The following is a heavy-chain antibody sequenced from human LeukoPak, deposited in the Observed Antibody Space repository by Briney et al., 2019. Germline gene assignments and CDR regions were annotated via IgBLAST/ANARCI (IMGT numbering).Heavy chain of an antibody. D-gene: IGHD5-24*01. CDR3: AKDYVEMATIRAPDY. CDR2: IRYDGSNK. V-gene: IGHV3-30*02. J-gene: IGHJ4*02. Sequence: PGGSLRLSCAASGFTFSSYGMHWVRQAPGKGLEWVAFIRYDGSNKYYADSVKGRFTISRDNSKNTLYLQMNSLRAEDTAVYYCAKDYVEMATIRAPDYWGQGTPVTVSS. CDR1: GFTFSSYG.